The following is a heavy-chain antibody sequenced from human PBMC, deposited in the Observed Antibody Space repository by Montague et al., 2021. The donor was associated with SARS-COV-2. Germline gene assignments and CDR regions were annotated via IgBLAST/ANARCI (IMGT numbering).Heavy chain of an antibody. CDR2: IYHSGST. V-gene: IGHV4-4*02. D-gene: IGHD5-18*01. CDR1: GGSISSSNW. Sequence: SETLSLTCAVSGGSISSSNWWSWVRQPPGKGLEWIGEIYHSGSTNYNPSLKSRGTISVDKSKNQFSLKLSSVTAADTAVYYCASERAYSYDYYGMDVWGQGTTVTVSS. J-gene: IGHJ6*02. CDR3: ASERAYSYDYYGMDV.